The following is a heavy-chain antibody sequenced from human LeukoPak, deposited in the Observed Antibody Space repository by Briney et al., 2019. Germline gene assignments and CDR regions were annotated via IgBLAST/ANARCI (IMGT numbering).Heavy chain of an antibody. J-gene: IGHJ5*02. Sequence: GGSLRLSCAGSGFTFSSSWLHWVRQVPGQGLVWVSRINGDGTLTAYADSVKGRFTISRDNMKNTLYLQMNSLRAEDTAVYYCTAVRPLYNDILTGPFDPWGQGALVTVSS. CDR3: TAVRPLYNDILTGPFDP. V-gene: IGHV3-74*01. CDR2: INGDGTLT. D-gene: IGHD3-9*01. CDR1: GFTFSSSW.